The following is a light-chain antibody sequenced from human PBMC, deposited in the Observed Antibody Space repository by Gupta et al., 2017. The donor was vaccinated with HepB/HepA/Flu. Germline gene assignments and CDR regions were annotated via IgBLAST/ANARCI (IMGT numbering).Light chain of an antibody. CDR3: CSYADSYTYV. V-gene: IGLV2-14*03. J-gene: IGLJ1*01. Sequence: QPALTQPAPVSGSPGQSTTISCTGTSSDVGSHNSVSWYQQHPGKAPKFLIYDVSNRPSGVSYRFSGSKSGNTASLTVSGLQAEDEAYYYCCSYADSYTYVFGTGTKVTVL. CDR1: SSDVGSHNS. CDR2: DVS.